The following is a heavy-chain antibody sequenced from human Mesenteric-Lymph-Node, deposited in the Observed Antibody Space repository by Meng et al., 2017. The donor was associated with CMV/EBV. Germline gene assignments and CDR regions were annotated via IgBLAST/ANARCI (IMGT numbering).Heavy chain of an antibody. CDR3: ARISRVRGRIDY. J-gene: IGHJ4*02. V-gene: IGHV4/OR15-8*01. D-gene: IGHD3-10*01. CDR1: GGSIDSGNW. Sequence: SETLSLTCSISGGSIDSGNWWSWVRQPPGKGLEWIGDISQSGSTYYNPSLKSRVTISVDTSKNQFSLKLSSVTAADTAVYYCARISRVRGRIDYWGQGTLVTVSS. CDR2: ISQSGST.